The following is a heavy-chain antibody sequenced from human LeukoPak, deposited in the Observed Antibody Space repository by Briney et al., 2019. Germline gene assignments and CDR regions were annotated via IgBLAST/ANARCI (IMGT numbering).Heavy chain of an antibody. D-gene: IGHD3-16*01. J-gene: IGHJ5*02. CDR3: VTRGTHHWFDP. V-gene: IGHV4-39*01. CDR2: IYYSGST. CDR1: GGSISSSSYY. Sequence: SETLSLTCTVSGGSISSSSYYWGWIRQPPGKGLEWIGTIYYSGSTYYNPSLKSRVTISVDTSKNQFSLKLSSVAAADTAVYYCVTRGTHHWFDPWGHGTLVTVFS.